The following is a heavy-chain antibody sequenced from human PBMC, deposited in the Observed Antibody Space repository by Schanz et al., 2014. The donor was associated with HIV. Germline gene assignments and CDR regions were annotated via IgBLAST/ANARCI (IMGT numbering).Heavy chain of an antibody. D-gene: IGHD3-10*01. J-gene: IGHJ4*02. CDR2: IWYDGTNI. V-gene: IGHV3-33*08. CDR3: ARASVTDFLDY. Sequence: QVQLVESGGGVVQPGRSLRLSCAASGFTFSTYGMHWVRQAPGKGLEWVAVIWYDGTNIDYADSVKGRFTVSRDNSKNTLFLQMNSLRAEDTAVYYCARASVTDFLDYWGQGSLVTVSS. CDR1: GFTFSTYG.